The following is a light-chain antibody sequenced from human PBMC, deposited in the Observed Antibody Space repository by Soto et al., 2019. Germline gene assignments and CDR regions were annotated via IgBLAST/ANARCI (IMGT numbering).Light chain of an antibody. CDR3: CSYAGSSDVV. Sequence: QSALTQPASVSGSPGQSITISCTGTSSDVGSYNLVSWYQQHPGKAPKLMIYEGSKRPSGVSNRFSGSKSGNTASLTISGLQAEVEADYYCCSYAGSSDVVFGGGTKLTVL. CDR2: EGS. V-gene: IGLV2-23*01. CDR1: SSDVGSYNL. J-gene: IGLJ2*01.